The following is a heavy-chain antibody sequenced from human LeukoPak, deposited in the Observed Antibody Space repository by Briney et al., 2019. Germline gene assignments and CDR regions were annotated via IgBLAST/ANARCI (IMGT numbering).Heavy chain of an antibody. CDR3: ARDIWGYCSGGSCYLFDY. Sequence: ASVKVSCKASGYTFTSYYMHWVRQAPGQGLGWMGIINPSGGSTSYAQKFQGRVTMTRDTSTSTVYMELSSLRSEDTAVYYCARDIWGYCSGGSCYLFDYWGQGTLVTVSS. J-gene: IGHJ4*02. CDR2: INPSGGST. D-gene: IGHD2-15*01. CDR1: GYTFTSYY. V-gene: IGHV1-46*01.